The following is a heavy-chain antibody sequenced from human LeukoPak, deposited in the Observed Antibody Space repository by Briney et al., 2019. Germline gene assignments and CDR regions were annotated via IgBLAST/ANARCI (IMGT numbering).Heavy chain of an antibody. Sequence: KASETLSLTCTVSGGSISSYYWSWIRQPPGKGLEWIACISYSGSTKYNPSLKSRVTISVDTSKNQLSLKLSSATAADTAVYYCASSPRLTTSWFLFDSWGHGTLVTVSS. V-gene: IGHV4-59*01. D-gene: IGHD2-2*01. CDR1: GGSISSYY. CDR2: ISYSGST. J-gene: IGHJ5*01. CDR3: ASSPRLTTSWFLFDS.